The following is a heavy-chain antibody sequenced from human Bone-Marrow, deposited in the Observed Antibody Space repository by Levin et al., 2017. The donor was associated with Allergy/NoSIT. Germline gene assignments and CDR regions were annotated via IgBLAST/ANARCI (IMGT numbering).Heavy chain of an antibody. Sequence: GGSLRLSCAASGFSFSDYELNWVRQAPGKGPEWISYISYSGTTIYYADSVRGRFTISRDNAKNSLFLDMTNLRAEDTAVYYCTRGQVYSGSGSSLSDFFDSWGQGTLVTVSS. CDR2: ISYSGTTI. CDR3: TRGQVYSGSGSSLSDFFDS. V-gene: IGHV3-48*03. CDR1: GFSFSDYE. D-gene: IGHD3-10*01. J-gene: IGHJ4*02.